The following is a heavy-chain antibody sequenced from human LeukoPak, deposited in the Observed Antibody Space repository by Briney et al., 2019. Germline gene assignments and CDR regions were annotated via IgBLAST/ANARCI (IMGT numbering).Heavy chain of an antibody. V-gene: IGHV3-48*01. Sequence: PGGSLRLSCAASGFTFSSYSMNWVRQAPGKGLEWVSYISSSSSTIYYADSVKGRFTISRDNAKNSLYLQMNSLRAEDTAVYYCASGGSSPFDYWGQGTLVTVSS. J-gene: IGHJ4*02. CDR2: ISSSSSTI. D-gene: IGHD2-2*01. CDR3: ASGGSSPFDY. CDR1: GFTFSSYS.